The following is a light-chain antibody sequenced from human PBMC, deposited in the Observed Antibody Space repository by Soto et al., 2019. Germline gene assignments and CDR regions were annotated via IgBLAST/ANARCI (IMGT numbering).Light chain of an antibody. V-gene: IGKV1-5*01. CDR2: DAS. J-gene: IGKJ2*01. CDR1: QSISSW. CDR3: QQYNSYPYT. Sequence: DIQMTQSPSTLSASVGDRVTITCRARQSISSWLAWYQQKPGKAPTLLIYDASSLESGVPARFSGSGSGTEFTLTISSLQPDDFATDYCQQYNSYPYTFGQGTKLEIK.